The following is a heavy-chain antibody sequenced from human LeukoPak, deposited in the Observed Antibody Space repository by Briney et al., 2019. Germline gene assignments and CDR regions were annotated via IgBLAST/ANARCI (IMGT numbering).Heavy chain of an antibody. CDR3: ARDSGGYSSSWYGY. Sequence: GGSLRLSCAASGFTFSDYYMSWIRQAPGKGLEWVSYISSSGSTIYYADSVKGRFTISRDNAKNSLYLQMNSLRAEDTAVCYSARDSGGYSSSWYGYWGQGTLVTVSS. CDR2: ISSSGSTI. D-gene: IGHD6-13*01. CDR1: GFTFSDYY. V-gene: IGHV3-11*01. J-gene: IGHJ4*02.